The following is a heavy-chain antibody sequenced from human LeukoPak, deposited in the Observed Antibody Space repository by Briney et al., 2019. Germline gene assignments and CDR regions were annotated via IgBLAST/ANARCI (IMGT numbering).Heavy chain of an antibody. CDR3: ARVGIAVTHRWFDP. D-gene: IGHD6-19*01. V-gene: IGHV3-74*01. CDR2: INIDGSST. Sequence: PGGSLRLSCAATGFTFSSYWMHLVRQAPGQGLVSVSRINIDGSSTNYADSVKGRFTISRDNAKNTLYLQMNSLRAEDTAVYYCARVGIAVTHRWFDPWGQGTLVTVSS. CDR1: GFTFSSYW. J-gene: IGHJ5*02.